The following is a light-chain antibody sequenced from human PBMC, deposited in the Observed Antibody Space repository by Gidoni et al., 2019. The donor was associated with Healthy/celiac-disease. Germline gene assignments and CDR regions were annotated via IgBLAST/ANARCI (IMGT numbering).Light chain of an antibody. CDR1: QSVSSSY. CDR2: GAS. V-gene: IGKV3-20*01. J-gene: IGKJ3*01. Sequence: EIVLSQSPGTLSLSPGERATLSCSASQSVSSSYLAWYQQKPGQAPRLLIYGASSRATGIPDRFSGSGSGTDFTLTISRLEPEDFAVYYCQQYGSSPRVTFXPXTKVDIK. CDR3: QQYGSSPRVT.